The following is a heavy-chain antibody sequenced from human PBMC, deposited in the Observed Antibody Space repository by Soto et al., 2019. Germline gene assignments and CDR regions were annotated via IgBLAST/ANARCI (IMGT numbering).Heavy chain of an antibody. V-gene: IGHV3-30*04. CDR1: GVTFNSYA. J-gene: IGHJ6*02. Sequence: GGSLRLSCAASGVTFNSYAMHWVRQAPGKGLEWVAVISYHGRNTYYADSVKGRFTISRDNSKNTLHLQVNSLGAEDTAVYYCARDHGGSGNTYGMDVWGQGTTVTVSS. CDR2: ISYHGRNT. CDR3: ARDHGGSGNTYGMDV. D-gene: IGHD3-10*01.